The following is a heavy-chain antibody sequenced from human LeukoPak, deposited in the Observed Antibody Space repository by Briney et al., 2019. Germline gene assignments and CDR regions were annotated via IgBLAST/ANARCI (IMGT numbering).Heavy chain of an antibody. D-gene: IGHD1-26*01. CDR1: GFTFDDYA. CDR2: LNWNSASV. CDR3: AKDLSSSSDEQSEELAMDV. Sequence: GGSLRLSCAASGFTFDDYAMHWVRQTPGKGLEWVSGLNWNSASVGYADSVKGRFTISRDNAKNSLFLQMNSLRPEDTALYYCAKDLSSSSDEQSEELAMDVWGQGTTVIVS. J-gene: IGHJ6*02. V-gene: IGHV3-9*01.